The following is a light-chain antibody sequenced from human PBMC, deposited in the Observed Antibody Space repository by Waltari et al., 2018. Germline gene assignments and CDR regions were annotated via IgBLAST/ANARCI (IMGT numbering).Light chain of an antibody. CDR1: QTVDNK. CDR2: GAS. V-gene: IGKV3-15*01. CDR3: QQYNNWPPEYT. Sequence: EIVLTQSPGTLSVSPGERATLSCRASQTVDNKLAWYQKKPGQAPRLLIYGASNRATGIPARFSGSGSGTEVTLTISSLQSEDFAVYYCQQYNNWPPEYTFGQGTKLEIK. J-gene: IGKJ2*01.